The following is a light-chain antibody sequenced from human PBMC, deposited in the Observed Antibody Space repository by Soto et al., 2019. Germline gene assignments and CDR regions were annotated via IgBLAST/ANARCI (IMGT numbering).Light chain of an antibody. CDR1: QSILHSNGFNY. CDR3: MQALQTGWT. J-gene: IGKJ1*01. Sequence: DIVMTQSPLSLPVTPGEPASISCRSSQSILHSNGFNYLDWYLQKPGQSPQLLIYLGSTRASGVPDRFSGSGSGTDFTLKISRVEAEDVGVYYCMQALQTGWTFGQGTKVEIK. V-gene: IGKV2-28*01. CDR2: LGS.